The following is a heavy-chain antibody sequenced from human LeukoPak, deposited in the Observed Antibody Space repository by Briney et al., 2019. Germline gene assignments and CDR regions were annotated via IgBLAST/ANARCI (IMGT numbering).Heavy chain of an antibody. Sequence: GESLKISCQGPEYDFANYWIGWVRQPPGRGLEWMGIAHPATSIIHYGPSFQGQVTISFDRSLSTAYLQWTSLKASDSGMYFCARRKFYDTYLDPWGRGTLVTVSS. CDR3: ARRKFYDTYLDP. J-gene: IGHJ5*02. CDR2: AHPATSII. CDR1: EYDFANYW. V-gene: IGHV5-51*01. D-gene: IGHD2/OR15-2a*01.